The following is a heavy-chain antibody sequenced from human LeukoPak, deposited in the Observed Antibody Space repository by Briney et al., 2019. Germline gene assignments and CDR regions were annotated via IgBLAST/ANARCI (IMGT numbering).Heavy chain of an antibody. Sequence: SETLSLTCAVYGGSFSVYYWTWIRQPPGKGLEWIGEINHSGSTNYNSSLKSRVIISVDTSKNQFSLRLSSVTAADTAVYYCARIWWQQLVKWYYFDYWGQGTLVTVSS. J-gene: IGHJ4*02. V-gene: IGHV4-34*01. CDR3: ARIWWQQLVKWYYFDY. CDR1: GGSFSVYY. D-gene: IGHD6-13*01. CDR2: INHSGST.